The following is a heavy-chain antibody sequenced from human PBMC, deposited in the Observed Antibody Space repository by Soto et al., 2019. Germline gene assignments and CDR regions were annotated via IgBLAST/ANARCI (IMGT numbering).Heavy chain of an antibody. CDR1: GFTISGHW. J-gene: IGHJ5*02. CDR3: ARSYSGTYGSFDP. CDR2: INSEGSST. D-gene: IGHD1-26*01. V-gene: IGHV3-74*01. Sequence: EVQLVESGGVLLEPGGPLRLSCAASGFTISGHWMHWVRQVPGKGLVWVSRINSEGSSTSYADSVKRLFIISRENAKNTLFLQMNSLRAEDTAVDYCARSYSGTYGSFDPWGQGTLVTVSS.